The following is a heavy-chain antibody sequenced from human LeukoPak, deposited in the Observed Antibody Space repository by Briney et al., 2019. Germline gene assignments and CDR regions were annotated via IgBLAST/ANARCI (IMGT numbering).Heavy chain of an antibody. D-gene: IGHD4-11*01. CDR1: GGSFSGYY. CDR3: ARAINDYSNYEVLTDNWFDP. Sequence: SQTLSLTCAVYGGSFSGYYWSWIRQPPGKGLEWIGEINHSGSTNYNPSLKSRVTISVDTSKNHFSLKLSSVTAADTAVYYCARAINDYSNYEVLTDNWFDPWGQGTLVTVSS. V-gene: IGHV4-34*01. J-gene: IGHJ5*02. CDR2: INHSGST.